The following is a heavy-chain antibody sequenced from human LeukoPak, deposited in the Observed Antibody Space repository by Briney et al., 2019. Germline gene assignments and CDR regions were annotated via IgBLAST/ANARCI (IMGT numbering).Heavy chain of an antibody. Sequence: GGSLRLSCAASGFTFSSYAMSWVRQAPGKGLEWVSAISGSGGSTYYADSVKGRFTISRDNSKNTLYLQMNSLRAEDTAVYYCAKDRGWDGSGSGPYDYWGQGTLVTVSS. CDR1: GFTFSSYA. J-gene: IGHJ4*02. CDR2: ISGSGGST. V-gene: IGHV3-23*01. D-gene: IGHD3-10*01. CDR3: AKDRGWDGSGSGPYDY.